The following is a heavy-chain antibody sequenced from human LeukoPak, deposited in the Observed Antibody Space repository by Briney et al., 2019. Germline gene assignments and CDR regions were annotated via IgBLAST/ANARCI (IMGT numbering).Heavy chain of an antibody. V-gene: IGHV4-39*02. Sequence: HSETLSLTCTVSGGSISTSGYYWGWIRQPPGEGLEWIGTIFYSGSTSYNPSLKSRVTISVDTSKNQFSLKLSSVTAADTAVYYCARDRGYGSGSYDWGQGTLVTVSS. CDR2: IFYSGST. J-gene: IGHJ4*02. D-gene: IGHD3-10*01. CDR3: ARDRGYGSGSYD. CDR1: GGSISTSGYY.